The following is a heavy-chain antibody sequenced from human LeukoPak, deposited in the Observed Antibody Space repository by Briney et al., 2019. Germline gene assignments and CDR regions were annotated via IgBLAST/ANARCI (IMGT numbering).Heavy chain of an antibody. J-gene: IGHJ3*02. CDR2: IITIFGTA. Sequence: ASGNLSCKASRGTLSSYAISRVRQATGHGLEWIGGIITIFGTANPPQKFQGRVTITADESTSTAYMELSSLRSEDTAVYYCAKTYGDYAGGAFDIWGQGTMVTVSS. CDR3: AKTYGDYAGGAFDI. D-gene: IGHD4-17*01. CDR1: RGTLSSYA. V-gene: IGHV1-69*13.